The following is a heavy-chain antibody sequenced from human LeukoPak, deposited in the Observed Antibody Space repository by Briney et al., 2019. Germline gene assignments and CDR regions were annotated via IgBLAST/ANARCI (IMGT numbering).Heavy chain of an antibody. Sequence: GGSLRLSCVASGFTFSTYKMTWVRQAPGKGLEWVANINQDASEKTYLDSVKGRFTISRDNAKNSLYLQMNSLRVEDTAVYYCARAIPHSDNYIWYFDSWGQGTLVTVSS. D-gene: IGHD2-21*01. CDR2: INQDASEK. J-gene: IGHJ4*02. CDR1: GFTFSTYK. V-gene: IGHV3-7*01. CDR3: ARAIPHSDNYIWYFDS.